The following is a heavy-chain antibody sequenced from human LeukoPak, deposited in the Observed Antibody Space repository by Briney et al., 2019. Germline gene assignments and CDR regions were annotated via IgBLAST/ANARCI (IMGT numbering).Heavy chain of an antibody. J-gene: IGHJ4*02. V-gene: IGHV1-2*06. CDR1: GYTFTGYY. D-gene: IGHD3-22*01. Sequence: GASVKVSCKASGYTFTGYYMHWVRQAPRQGLEWMGRINPNSGGTNYAQKFQGRVTMTRDTSIITAYMELSRLRSDDTAVYYCAKGYYYDSSGYFPRYYYFDYWGQGTLVTVSS. CDR2: INPNSGGT. CDR3: AKGYYYDSSGYFPRYYYFDY.